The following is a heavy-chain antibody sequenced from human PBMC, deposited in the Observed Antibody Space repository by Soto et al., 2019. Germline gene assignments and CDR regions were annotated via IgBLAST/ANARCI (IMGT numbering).Heavy chain of an antibody. V-gene: IGHV4-61*01. Sequence: ETLSLTCTVSGGSVSSGSDYWSWIRQPPGKGLEWIAYIYHSGSTNYNPSLKSRVTISVDTSKNQFSLNLRSVTAADTAVYYCAKHGYYEYFQYWGQGTLVTVSS. CDR1: GGSVSSGSDY. CDR2: IYHSGST. D-gene: IGHD5-18*01. CDR3: AKHGYYEYFQY. J-gene: IGHJ1*01.